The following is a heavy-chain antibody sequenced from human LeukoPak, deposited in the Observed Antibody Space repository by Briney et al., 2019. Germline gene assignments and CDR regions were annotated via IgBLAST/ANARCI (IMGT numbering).Heavy chain of an antibody. Sequence: GGSLRLSCAASGFTFSSYSMNWVRQAPGKGLEWVSYISSSSTTIYYADSVKGRFTISRDNAKNSLYLQMNSLRAEDTAVYYCARGLPIDDYGDYRDAFDIWGQGTMVTVSS. V-gene: IGHV3-48*01. D-gene: IGHD4-17*01. CDR3: ARGLPIDDYGDYRDAFDI. CDR2: ISSSSTTI. J-gene: IGHJ3*02. CDR1: GFTFSSYS.